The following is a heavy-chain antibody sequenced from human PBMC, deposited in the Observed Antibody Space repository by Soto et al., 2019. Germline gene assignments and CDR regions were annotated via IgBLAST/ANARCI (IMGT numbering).Heavy chain of an antibody. CDR2: TYYRAKWYN. V-gene: IGHV6-1*01. J-gene: IGHJ6*02. Sequence: SQTLSLTCVISGNSVSSNSAAWIWIRQSPSRGLEWLGRTYYRAKWYNDYAVSVKSRITINPDTSKNQFSMHLDSVIPEDTAVYYCAGVASFRGMEVWGQGTPVTVSS. CDR1: GNSVSSNSAA. D-gene: IGHD2-21*01. CDR3: AGVASFRGMEV.